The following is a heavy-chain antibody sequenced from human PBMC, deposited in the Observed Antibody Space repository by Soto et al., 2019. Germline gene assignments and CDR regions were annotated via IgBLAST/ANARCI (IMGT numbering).Heavy chain of an antibody. Sequence: EVQLVESGGGLVQPGGSLRLSCAASGFTFSSYDMHWVRQATGKGLEWVSAIGTAGDTYYPGSVKGRFTISRENAMNSLYLQMNSLRAGDTAVYYCARVGPLGAFDIWGQGTMVTVSS. D-gene: IGHD7-27*01. CDR2: IGTAGDT. J-gene: IGHJ3*02. CDR3: ARVGPLGAFDI. CDR1: GFTFSSYD. V-gene: IGHV3-13*01.